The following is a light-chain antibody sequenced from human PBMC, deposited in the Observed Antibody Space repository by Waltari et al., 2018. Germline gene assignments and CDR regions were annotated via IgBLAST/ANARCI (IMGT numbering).Light chain of an antibody. Sequence: DIQMTQSPSSLSASVGDRVTIPCRASQSISSYLNWYQQKPGKPPKLLIYAASSLQSGVPSRFSGSGSGTDFTLTISSLQPEDFATYYCQQSYSTPITFGQGTRLEIK. CDR3: QQSYSTPIT. CDR1: QSISSY. J-gene: IGKJ5*01. CDR2: AAS. V-gene: IGKV1-39*01.